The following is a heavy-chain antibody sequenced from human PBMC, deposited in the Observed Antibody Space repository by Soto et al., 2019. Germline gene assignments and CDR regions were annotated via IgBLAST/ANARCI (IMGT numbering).Heavy chain of an antibody. V-gene: IGHV3-11*05. Sequence: QVQLVESGGGLVKPGGSLRLSCAASGFTFSDYYMSWIRQAPGKGLEWVSYISSSSSYTNYADSVKGRFTISRDNAKNSLYLQMNSLRAEDTAVYYCVRESGSYSWLFDYWGQGTLVTVSS. J-gene: IGHJ4*02. CDR1: GFTFSDYY. D-gene: IGHD1-26*01. CDR3: VRESGSYSWLFDY. CDR2: ISSSSSYT.